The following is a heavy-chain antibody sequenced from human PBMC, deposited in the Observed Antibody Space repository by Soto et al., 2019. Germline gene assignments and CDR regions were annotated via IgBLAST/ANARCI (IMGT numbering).Heavy chain of an antibody. D-gene: IGHD2-2*01. CDR3: ARDSGGYCSSTSCPGDIDY. V-gene: IGHV1-18*01. Sequence: ASVKVSCKASGYTFTSYGISWVRQAPGQGLEWMGWISDYNGNTNYAQKLQGRVTQPIDTSTSTAYMELRSLRSDDTAVDYCARDSGGYCSSTSCPGDIDYWGQGTLVTVSS. J-gene: IGHJ4*02. CDR2: ISDYNGNT. CDR1: GYTFTSYG.